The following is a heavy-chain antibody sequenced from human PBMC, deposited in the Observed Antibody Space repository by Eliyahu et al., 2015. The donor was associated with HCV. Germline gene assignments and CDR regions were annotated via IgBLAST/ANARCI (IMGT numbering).Heavy chain of an antibody. D-gene: IGHD3-22*01. Sequence: EVQLLESGGGLVQPGGSLRLSCAASGFTFSSYAMSXVRQAPGKGLEWVSAISGSGGSTYYADSVKGRFTISRDNSKNTLYLQMNSLRAEDTAVYYCAKVSQYDYYDSSGYWGGYFDYWGQGTLVTVSS. J-gene: IGHJ4*02. CDR2: ISGSGGST. CDR1: GFTFSSYA. CDR3: AKVSQYDYYDSSGYWGGYFDY. V-gene: IGHV3-23*01.